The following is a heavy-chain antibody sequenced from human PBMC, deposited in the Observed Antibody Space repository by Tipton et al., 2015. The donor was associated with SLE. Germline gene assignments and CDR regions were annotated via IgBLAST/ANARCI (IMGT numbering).Heavy chain of an antibody. CDR2: VFYTGST. Sequence: TLSLTCTVSGGSMSSTGYYWGWFRQPPGKGLEWIGSVFYTGSTYYNPSLNSRGSISIDTSRKQFSLTLNSVTAADTAVYYCAREPLEVREWFDLWGRGTLVTVSS. CDR3: AREPLEVREWFDL. J-gene: IGHJ2*01. CDR1: GGSMSSTGYY. D-gene: IGHD3-3*01. V-gene: IGHV4-39*07.